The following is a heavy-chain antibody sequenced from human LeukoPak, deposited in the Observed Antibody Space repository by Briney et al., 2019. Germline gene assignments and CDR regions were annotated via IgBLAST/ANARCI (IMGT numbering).Heavy chain of an antibody. Sequence: PGGSLRLSCAASGFTFSSYAMHWVRQAPGKGLEWVAVISYDGSNKYYADSVKGRFTISRDNSKNTLYLQMNSLRAEDTAVYYCAMKWELDYCGQGTLVTVSS. J-gene: IGHJ4*02. V-gene: IGHV3-30-3*01. CDR3: AMKWELDY. CDR2: ISYDGSNK. CDR1: GFTFSSYA. D-gene: IGHD1-26*01.